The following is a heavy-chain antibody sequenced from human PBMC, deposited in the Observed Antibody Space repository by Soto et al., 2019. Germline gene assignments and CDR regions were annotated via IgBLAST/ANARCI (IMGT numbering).Heavy chain of an antibody. CDR1: GGTFSSYA. D-gene: IGHD3-10*01. J-gene: IGHJ4*01. CDR2: IVPIFGTA. V-gene: IGHV1-69*13. Sequence: VASVKVSCKGSGGTFSSYAISWVRQAPGQGLEWMGGIVPIFGTANYAQKFQGRVTITDYESTSKAXSDLSNLSSEHTAVYYCAVGVFSTSEYYFDYWG. CDR3: AVGVFSTSEYYFDY.